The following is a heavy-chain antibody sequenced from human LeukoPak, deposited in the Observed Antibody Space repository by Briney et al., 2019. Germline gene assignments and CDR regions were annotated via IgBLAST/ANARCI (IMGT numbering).Heavy chain of an antibody. Sequence: GGSLRLSCAASGFTFNDYAMHWVRQAPGKGLEWVSDISYDGSNKYYADSVKGRFTISRGNSKNTLYLQMNSLRAEDTAVYYCAKDYYGSGAPPEAWGQGTLVTVSS. J-gene: IGHJ5*02. D-gene: IGHD3-10*01. V-gene: IGHV3-30*18. CDR1: GFTFNDYA. CDR2: ISYDGSNK. CDR3: AKDYYGSGAPPEA.